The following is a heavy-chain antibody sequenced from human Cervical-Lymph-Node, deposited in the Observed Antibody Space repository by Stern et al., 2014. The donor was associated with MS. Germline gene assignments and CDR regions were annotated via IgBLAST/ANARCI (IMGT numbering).Heavy chain of an antibody. J-gene: IGHJ6*02. Sequence: DQLVESGAEVKKPGASVKVSCRASGYTLLNYGLSWVRQAPGQGLEWMGWISAYNGNTNYAQKFQGRVTMTTDTSATTAYMELRSLRSDDTAVYYCARPHPYSSSWYGMDVWGQGTTVTVSS. CDR2: ISAYNGNT. V-gene: IGHV1-18*01. D-gene: IGHD6-13*01. CDR1: GYTLLNYG. CDR3: ARPHPYSSSWYGMDV.